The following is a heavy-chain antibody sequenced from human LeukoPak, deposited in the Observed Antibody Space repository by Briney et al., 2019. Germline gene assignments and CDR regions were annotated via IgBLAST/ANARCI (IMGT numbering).Heavy chain of an antibody. J-gene: IGHJ6*03. CDR1: GYSFTGYY. Sequence: ASVTVSCKASGYSFTGYYMHWVRQAPGQGLEWMGWINPNSGGTNYAQKFQGRVTMTRDTSISTAYMELSRLRSDDTAVYYCARDGWSGNIIPTGDPTYYYYYYMDVWGKGTTVTVSS. CDR2: INPNSGGT. D-gene: IGHD3-3*01. CDR3: ARDGWSGNIIPTGDPTYYYYYYMDV. V-gene: IGHV1-2*02.